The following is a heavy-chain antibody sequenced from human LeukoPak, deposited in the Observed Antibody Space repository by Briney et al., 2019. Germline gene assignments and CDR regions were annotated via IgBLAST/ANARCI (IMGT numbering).Heavy chain of an antibody. CDR3: ARVISRFFMDV. Sequence: ASVKVSCKASGGTFSSYAISWVRQAPGQGLEWTGRIIPIFGTANYAQKFQGRVAITTDESTSTAYMELSSLRSEDTAVYYCARVISRFFMDVWGKGTTVTVSS. CDR1: GGTFSSYA. CDR2: IIPIFGTA. J-gene: IGHJ6*03. D-gene: IGHD2-2*01. V-gene: IGHV1-69*05.